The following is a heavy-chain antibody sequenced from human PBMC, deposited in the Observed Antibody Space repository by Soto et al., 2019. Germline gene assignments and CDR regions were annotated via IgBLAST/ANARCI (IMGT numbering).Heavy chain of an antibody. J-gene: IGHJ4*02. Sequence: ASVKVSCKASGYTFTSYSMHWVRQAPGQRLEWMGWINAGNGNTKYSQKFQGRVTITRDTSASTAYMELSSLRSEDTAVYYCAGESRYCSGGSCYFLPGIDYWGQGTLVTVSS. CDR3: AGESRYCSGGSCYFLPGIDY. V-gene: IGHV1-3*01. D-gene: IGHD2-15*01. CDR1: GYTFTSYS. CDR2: INAGNGNT.